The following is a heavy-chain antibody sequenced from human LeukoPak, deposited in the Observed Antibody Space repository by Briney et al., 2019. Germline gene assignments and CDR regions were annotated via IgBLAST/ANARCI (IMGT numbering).Heavy chain of an antibody. J-gene: IGHJ5*02. V-gene: IGHV1-18*01. CDR1: GYTFTSYG. CDR2: ISAYNGNT. D-gene: IGHD2-2*01. CDR3: ARAPEGYCGRTSCYDPGPFDP. Sequence: ASVKVSCKASGYTFTSYGISWVRQAPGQGLEWMGWISAYNGNTNYAQKLQGRVTMTTDTSTSTAYMELRSLRSDDTAVYYCARAPEGYCGRTSCYDPGPFDPWGQGTLLTVSS.